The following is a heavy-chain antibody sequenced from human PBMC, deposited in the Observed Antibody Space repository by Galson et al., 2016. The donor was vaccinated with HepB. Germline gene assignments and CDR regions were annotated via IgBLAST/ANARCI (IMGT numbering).Heavy chain of an antibody. CDR1: GGSITSGTKY. Sequence: TLSLTCTVSGGSITSGTKYWTWIRQPAGKGLEWIGGISTSRTANYNPSLRSRVTISLDTSKTHLSLKLRSVTASDTAMYYCARMPDSWGQGTLVTVSS. D-gene: IGHD2-2*01. CDR3: ARMPDS. J-gene: IGHJ4*02. CDR2: ISTSRTA. V-gene: IGHV4-61*02.